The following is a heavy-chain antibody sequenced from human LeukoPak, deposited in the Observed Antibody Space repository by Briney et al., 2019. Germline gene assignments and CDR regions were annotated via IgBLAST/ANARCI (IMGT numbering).Heavy chain of an antibody. V-gene: IGHV4-59*12. J-gene: IGHJ4*02. D-gene: IGHD1-14*01. CDR3: ASSHPGGYYFDY. Sequence: SETLSLTCTVSGGSISSYYRSWIRQPPGKGLEWIGYIYYSGSTNYNPSLKSRVTISVDTSKNQFSLKLSSVTAADTAVYYCASSHPGGYYFDYWGQGTLVTVSS. CDR1: GGSISSYY. CDR2: IYYSGST.